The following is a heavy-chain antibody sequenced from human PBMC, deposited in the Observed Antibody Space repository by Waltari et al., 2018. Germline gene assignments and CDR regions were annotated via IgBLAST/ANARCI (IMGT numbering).Heavy chain of an antibody. CDR2: INPNGGAT. J-gene: IGHJ4*02. V-gene: IGHV1-2*02. CDR3: ARLSEY. Sequence: QVDLVQSGPEVKKPGASVKVSCKTSGYIFNDYYLHWVRRAPGQGLEWLVWINPNGGATYYAPKFRDRVTITTDTSIRTVYMHLTSLTSDDTALYFCARLSEYWGQGTLITVSS. CDR1: GYIFNDYY.